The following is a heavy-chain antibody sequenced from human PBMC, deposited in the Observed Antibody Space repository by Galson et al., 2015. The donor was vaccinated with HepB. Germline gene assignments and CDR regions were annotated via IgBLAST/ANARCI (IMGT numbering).Heavy chain of an antibody. Sequence: SVKVSCKASGYTFTGYDINWVRQATGQGLEWMGWMNPNSGNTGYAQKFQGRVTMTRDISTSTFYMELSSLTSEDTALYYCATTTRSGGSLEAFDIWGQGTMVTVSS. J-gene: IGHJ3*02. CDR2: MNPNSGNT. CDR1: GYTFTGYD. D-gene: IGHD2-15*01. CDR3: ATTTRSGGSLEAFDI. V-gene: IGHV1-8*01.